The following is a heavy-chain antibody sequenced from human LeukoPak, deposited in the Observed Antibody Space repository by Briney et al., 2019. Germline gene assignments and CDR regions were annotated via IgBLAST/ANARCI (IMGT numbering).Heavy chain of an antibody. CDR1: SLTVSISG. CDR2: IRGSSGST. J-gene: IGHJ4*02. D-gene: IGHD3-3*01. CDR3: AKAPVTTWSGVYWFLFDY. V-gene: IGHV3-23*01. Sequence: QAGRCLSPAWAPASLTVSISGMQWARHPPREWREWQLAIRGSSGSTYYADSVKGRFTISRDNSKNTLYLQMNSLRAEDTAVYYCAKAPVTTWSGVYWFLFDYWSQGTLVTVSS.